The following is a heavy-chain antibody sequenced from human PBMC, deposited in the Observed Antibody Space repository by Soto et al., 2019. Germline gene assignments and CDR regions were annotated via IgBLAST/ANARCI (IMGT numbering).Heavy chain of an antibody. CDR3: ARGQRFSDWFDP. V-gene: IGHV4-4*07. Sequence: PSETLSFTCTVSGGSMSSYYWTWIRQPAGEGLEWIGRVYSSGGTHYNPSLKSRVTISLDTSKNQFSLRLLSVTDADTAVYYCARGQRFSDWFDPWGQGTLVTVSS. CDR2: VYSSGGT. J-gene: IGHJ5*02. CDR1: GGSMSSYY. D-gene: IGHD3-3*01.